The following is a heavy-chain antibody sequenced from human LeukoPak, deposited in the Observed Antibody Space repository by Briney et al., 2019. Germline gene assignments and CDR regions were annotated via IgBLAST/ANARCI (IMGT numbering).Heavy chain of an antibody. CDR1: GFTFSSYS. V-gene: IGHV3-48*01. CDR3: ARDGRFLEWLGFDI. D-gene: IGHD3-3*01. CDR2: ISSSSSTI. Sequence: PGGSLRLSCAASGFTFSSYSMNWVRQAPGKGLEWVSYISSSSSTIYYADSVKGRFTISRDNAKNSLYLQMNSLRAEDTAVYYCARDGRFLEWLGFDIWGQGTMVTVSS. J-gene: IGHJ3*02.